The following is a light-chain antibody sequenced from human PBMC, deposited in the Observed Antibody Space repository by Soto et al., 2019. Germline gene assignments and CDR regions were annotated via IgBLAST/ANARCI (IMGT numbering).Light chain of an antibody. J-gene: IGLJ2*01. CDR3: GTCESYLSVAV. CDR1: GSNIGSNS. V-gene: IGLV1-51*01. Sequence: QSVLTQPPSVSAAPGQTVTISCSGSGSNIGSNSVSWYQHVPGTAPKLLLYDNNKRPSGIPDRFFGSKSGTSATLGITGLQTADEADYYCGTCESYLSVAVFGGGTKLTVL. CDR2: DNN.